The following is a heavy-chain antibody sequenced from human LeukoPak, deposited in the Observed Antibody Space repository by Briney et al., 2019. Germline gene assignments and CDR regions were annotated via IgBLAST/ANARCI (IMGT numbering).Heavy chain of an antibody. Sequence: GGSLRLSCAASGFTVDSNYLSWVRQAPGKGLEWVSTIYTGGNTYYAASVKGRFTISRDNSKNTLYLQVNSLRAEDTAVYYCAKGGKWDVTPFDYWGQGTLVTVSS. D-gene: IGHD1-26*01. J-gene: IGHJ4*02. CDR1: GFTVDSNY. CDR3: AKGGKWDVTPFDY. CDR2: IYTGGNT. V-gene: IGHV3-53*01.